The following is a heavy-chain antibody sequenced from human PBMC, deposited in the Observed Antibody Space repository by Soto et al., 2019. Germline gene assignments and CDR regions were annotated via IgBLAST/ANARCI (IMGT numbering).Heavy chain of an antibody. CDR1: GGSISSGGYY. V-gene: IGHV4-31*03. CDR3: ARARAVGGPAATLQYNWFDP. J-gene: IGHJ5*02. D-gene: IGHD2-2*01. CDR2: IYYSGST. Sequence: PSETLSLTCTVSGGSISSGGYYWSWIRQHPGKGLEWIGYIYYSGSTYYNPSLKSRVTISVDTSKNQFSLKLSSVTAADTAVYYCARARAVGGPAATLQYNWFDPCGQGTLVTVSS.